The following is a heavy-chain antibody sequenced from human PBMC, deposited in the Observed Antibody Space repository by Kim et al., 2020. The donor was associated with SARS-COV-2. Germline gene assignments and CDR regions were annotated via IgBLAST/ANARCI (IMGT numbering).Heavy chain of an antibody. CDR1: GGSISSYY. D-gene: IGHD3-22*01. V-gene: IGHV4-59*01. CDR3: ACTYYYDSSGYPYYYGMDV. CDR2: IYYSGST. Sequence: SETLSLTCTVSGGSISSYYWSWIRQPPGKGLEWIGYIYYSGSTNYNPSLKSRVTISVDTSKNQFSLKLSSVTAADTAVYYCACTYYYDSSGYPYYYGMDVWGQGTTVTVSS. J-gene: IGHJ6*02.